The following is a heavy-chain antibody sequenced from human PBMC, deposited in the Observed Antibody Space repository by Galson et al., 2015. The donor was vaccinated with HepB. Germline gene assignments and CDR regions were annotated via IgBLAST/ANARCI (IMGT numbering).Heavy chain of an antibody. V-gene: IGHV3-23*01. CDR3: AKLGGYDIYYYYYMDV. J-gene: IGHJ6*03. D-gene: IGHD5-12*01. CDR2: ISGSGGST. Sequence: LRLSCAASGFPFSSYAMSWVRQAPGKGLEWVSAISGSGGSTYYADSVKGRFTISRDNSKNTLYLQMNSLRAEDTAVYYCAKLGGYDIYYYYYMDVWGKGTTVTVSS. CDR1: GFPFSSYA.